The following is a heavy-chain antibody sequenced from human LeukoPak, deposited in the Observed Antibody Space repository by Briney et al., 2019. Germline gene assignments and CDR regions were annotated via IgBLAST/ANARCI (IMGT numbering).Heavy chain of an antibody. Sequence: PGRTLRLSCAVSGFTFSSDAMSWGRQAPQTGLEWGSAISVSGGSTNYADSAKGRFTISRDNSKNTLYLKMNSLRAEDTAVYYCAKESADRAARPGWFDRGGQGTLVTASS. CDR3: AKESADRAARPGWFDR. CDR1: GFTFSSDA. J-gene: IGHJ5*02. D-gene: IGHD6-6*01. CDR2: ISVSGGST. V-gene: IGHV3-23*01.